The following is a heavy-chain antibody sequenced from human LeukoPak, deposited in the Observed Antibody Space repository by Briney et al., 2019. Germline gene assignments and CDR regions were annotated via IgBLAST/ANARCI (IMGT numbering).Heavy chain of an antibody. D-gene: IGHD3-3*01. CDR3: ARAVYYDFWSGSPDDAFDI. J-gene: IGHJ3*02. V-gene: IGHV3-20*01. CDR2: TNWNGGST. Sequence: GGSLRLSCGVSGFTFDDHGMSWVRHAPGKGLEWVSGTNWNGGSTGYADSVKGRFTISRDNAKNSLYLQMNSLRAEDTALYHCARAVYYDFWSGSPDDAFDIWGQGTMVTVSS. CDR1: GFTFDDHG.